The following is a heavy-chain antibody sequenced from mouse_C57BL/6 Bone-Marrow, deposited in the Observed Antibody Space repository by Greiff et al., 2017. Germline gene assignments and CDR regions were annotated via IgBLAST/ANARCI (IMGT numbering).Heavy chain of an antibody. CDR2: IDPETGGT. V-gene: IGHV1-15*01. CDR3: TRQGLYGISQYYFDY. D-gene: IGHD1-1*01. CDR1: GYTFTDYE. J-gene: IGHJ2*01. Sequence: QVQLQQSGAELVRPGASVTLSCKASGYTFTDYEMNWVKQTPVHGLEWIGAIDPETGGTAYNQKFKGKAILTADKSSSTAYMELRSLTSEDSAVYYCTRQGLYGISQYYFDYWGQGTTLTVSS.